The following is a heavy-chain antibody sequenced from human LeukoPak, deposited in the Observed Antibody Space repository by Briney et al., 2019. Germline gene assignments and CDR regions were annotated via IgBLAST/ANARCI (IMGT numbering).Heavy chain of an antibody. CDR1: GGTFSSYA. V-gene: IGHV1-69*04. J-gene: IGHJ4*02. CDR3: ARVYYGSGPKEYYFDY. Sequence: ASVKVSCKASGGTFSSYAISWVRQAPGQGLEWMGRIIPILGIANYAQKFQGRVTITADKSTSTAYMELSSLRSEDTAVYHCARVYYGSGPKEYYFDYWGQGTLVTVSS. D-gene: IGHD3-10*01. CDR2: IIPILGIA.